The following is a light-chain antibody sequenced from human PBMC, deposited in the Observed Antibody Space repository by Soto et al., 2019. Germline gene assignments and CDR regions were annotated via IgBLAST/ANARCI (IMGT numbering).Light chain of an antibody. CDR3: TSYATGGTHV. Sequence: QSALTQPASVSGSPGQSITLSCTGTNSDIGGYNIVSWYQQHPGKAPKLMIYDVSIRPSGVSDRFSGSKSANTASLTLSGLQPEDEADYYCTSYATGGTHVFGTGTKVTVL. CDR2: DVS. CDR1: NSDIGGYNI. J-gene: IGLJ1*01. V-gene: IGLV2-14*01.